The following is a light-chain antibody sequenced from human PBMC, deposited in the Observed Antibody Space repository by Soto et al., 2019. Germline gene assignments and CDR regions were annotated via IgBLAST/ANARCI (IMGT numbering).Light chain of an antibody. CDR2: LDSDGSH. J-gene: IGLJ2*01. CDR1: SGHSSYA. CDR3: QTWGTGIHVV. Sequence: QPVLTQSPSASASLGASVKLTCTLSSGHSSYAIAWHQQQPEKGPRYLMKLDSDGSHTKGDAIPDRFSGSSSGAERYLTISSLQSEDEADYYCQTWGTGIHVVFGGGTK. V-gene: IGLV4-69*01.